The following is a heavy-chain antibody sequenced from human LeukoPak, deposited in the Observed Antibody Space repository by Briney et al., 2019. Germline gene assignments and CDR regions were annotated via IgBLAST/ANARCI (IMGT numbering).Heavy chain of an antibody. CDR1: GFTFSSYA. CDR3: ANTVAEPSDY. D-gene: IGHD6-19*01. V-gene: IGHV3-30*04. J-gene: IGHJ4*02. Sequence: GGSLRLSCAASGFTFSSYAMHWVRQAPGKGLEWVAVISYDGSNKYYADSVKGRFTISRDNSKNTLYLQMNSLRAEDTAVYYCANTVAEPSDYWGQGTLVTVSS. CDR2: ISYDGSNK.